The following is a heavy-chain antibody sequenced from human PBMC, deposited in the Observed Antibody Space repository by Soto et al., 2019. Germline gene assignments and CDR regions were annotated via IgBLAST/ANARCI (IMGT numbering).Heavy chain of an antibody. J-gene: IGHJ6*02. CDR1: GYRFTNYW. Sequence: EVQLVQSGAEVKKPGESLQISCKGSGYRFTNYWIAWVRQRPGKGMEWMGIIYRSDSDIRYSPSFQGQVTISADKSINTAYLQWSSLKASDTATYYCAGHDYDLLSGYHYYYYGMDVWGQGTTVTVSS. D-gene: IGHD3-3*01. CDR2: IYRSDSDI. CDR3: AGHDYDLLSGYHYYYYGMDV. V-gene: IGHV5-51*03.